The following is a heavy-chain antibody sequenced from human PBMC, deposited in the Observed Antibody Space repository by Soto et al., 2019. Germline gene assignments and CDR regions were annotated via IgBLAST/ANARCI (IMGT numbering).Heavy chain of an antibody. CDR3: ARGDRGGCDL. V-gene: IGHV3-74*01. J-gene: IGHJ3*01. D-gene: IGHD3-16*01. CDR1: GFTFDYYW. Sequence: EVQLVESGGGLVQPGESLRLSCAASGFTFDYYWMHWVRQAPGKGLVWVSRVHSDGTTTTYADSVKGRFTISRDNARNTVSLQMSSLRDEDTAIYYCARGDRGGCDLWGHGTVVTVSS. CDR2: VHSDGTTT.